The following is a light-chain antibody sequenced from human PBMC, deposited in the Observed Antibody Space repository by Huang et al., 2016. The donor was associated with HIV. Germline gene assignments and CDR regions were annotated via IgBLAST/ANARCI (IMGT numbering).Light chain of an antibody. CDR1: QSLLHSNGYKY. V-gene: IGKV2-28*01. CDR3: MQTLQTPFFS. J-gene: IGKJ3*01. Sequence: DIVMTQFPLYLPVTPGEPASISCRASQSLLHSNGYKYLDWYLQKPGQSPQLLIYLGSNRATGVTDRFSGSGSDAEFTLTISSVEAEDVVVYYCMQTLQTPFFSFGPGTIVDI. CDR2: LGS.